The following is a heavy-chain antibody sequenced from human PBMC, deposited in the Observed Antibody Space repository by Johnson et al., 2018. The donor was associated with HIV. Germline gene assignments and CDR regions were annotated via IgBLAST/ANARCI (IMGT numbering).Heavy chain of an antibody. CDR2: ITWNSGSI. CDR1: GFTFDDNA. D-gene: IGHD1-26*01. J-gene: IGHJ3*02. V-gene: IGHV3-9*01. Sequence: VQLVESGGGLVQPGRSLRLSCAASGFTFDDNAMHWVRQAPGQGLEWVSGITWNSGSIGYADSVKGRFTISRDNAKNSLYLQMNSLSAEDTALYYCARGFLVGLPFDIWGQGTMVTVSS. CDR3: ARGFLVGLPFDI.